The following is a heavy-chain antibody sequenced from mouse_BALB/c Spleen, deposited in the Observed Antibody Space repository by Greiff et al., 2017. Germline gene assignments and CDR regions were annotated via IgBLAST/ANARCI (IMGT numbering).Heavy chain of an antibody. V-gene: IGHV1S41*01. CDR1: GYTFTSYW. Sequence: DLVKPGASVKLSCKASGYTFTSYWINWIKQRPGQGLEWIGRIAPGSGSTYYNEMFKGKATLTVDTSSSTAYIQLSSLSSEDSAVYFCARSPGGYAMDYWGQGTSVTVSS. D-gene: IGHD3-1*01. CDR3: ARSPGGYAMDY. J-gene: IGHJ4*01. CDR2: IAPGSGST.